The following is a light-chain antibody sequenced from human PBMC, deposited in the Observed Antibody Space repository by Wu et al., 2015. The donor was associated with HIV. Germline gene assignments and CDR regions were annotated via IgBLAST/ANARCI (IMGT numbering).Light chain of an antibody. CDR3: QQYGSSPYT. V-gene: IGKV3-20*01. Sequence: EIVLTQSPGTLSLSPGERATLSCRASESVTANYLIWYQQKPGQAPRPLIHGASSRATGIPDRFSGSGSGTHFTLTITRLEPEDFAVYYCQQYGSSPYTFGQGTKLEIK. J-gene: IGKJ2*01. CDR1: ESVTANY. CDR2: GAS.